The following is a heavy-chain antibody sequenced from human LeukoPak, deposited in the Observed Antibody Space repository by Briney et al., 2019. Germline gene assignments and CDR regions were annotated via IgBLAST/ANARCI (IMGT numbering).Heavy chain of an antibody. Sequence: PVRSLRLSCAASGFTFDDYAMHWVRQAPGKGLGSVSGMSWNSGSIGYADSVKGRFTISRDNPNNSLYLQMNSLRAEDMALYYCAKDYSSSSSFFDYWGQGTLVTVSS. CDR3: AKDYSSSSSFFDY. CDR2: MSWNSGSI. V-gene: IGHV3-9*03. CDR1: GFTFDDYA. D-gene: IGHD6-6*01. J-gene: IGHJ4*02.